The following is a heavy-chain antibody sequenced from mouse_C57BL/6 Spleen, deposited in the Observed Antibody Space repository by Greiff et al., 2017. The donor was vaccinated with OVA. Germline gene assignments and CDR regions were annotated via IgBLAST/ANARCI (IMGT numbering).Heavy chain of an antibody. J-gene: IGHJ2*01. D-gene: IGHD2-4*01. CDR2: IDPENGDT. V-gene: IGHV14-4*01. CDR1: GFNFKDDY. Sequence: EVQVVESGAELVRPGASVKLSCTASGFNFKDDYMHWVKQRPEQGLEWIGWIDPENGDTEYASKFQGKATITADTSSNTAYLQLSSLTSEDTAVYYCTGGAIYYDLYCWGQGTTLTVSS. CDR3: TGGAIYYDLYC.